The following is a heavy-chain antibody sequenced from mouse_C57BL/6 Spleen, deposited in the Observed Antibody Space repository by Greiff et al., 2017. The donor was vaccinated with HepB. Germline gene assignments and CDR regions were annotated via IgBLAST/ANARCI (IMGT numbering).Heavy chain of an antibody. D-gene: IGHD4-1*01. CDR2: IYPGSGNT. CDR1: GYTFTDYY. V-gene: IGHV1-76*01. Sequence: QVQLKESGAELVRPGASVKLSCKASGYTFTDYYINWVKQRPGQGLEWIARIYPGSGNTYYNEKFKGKATLTAEKSSSTAYMQLSSLTSEDSAVYFCARGNWDYAMDYWGQGTSVTVSS. CDR3: ARGNWDYAMDY. J-gene: IGHJ4*01.